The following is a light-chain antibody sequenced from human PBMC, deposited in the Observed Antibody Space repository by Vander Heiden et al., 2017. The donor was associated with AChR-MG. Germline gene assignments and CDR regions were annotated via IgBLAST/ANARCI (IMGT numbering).Light chain of an antibody. CDR1: SSDVGGYNY. CDR2: DVS. CDR3: SSYTSSSTL. V-gene: IGLV2-14*01. Sequence: QSALPQPASVSGSPGQSITISCTGTSSDVGGYNYVSWYQQHPGKAPKLMIYDVSKRPSGVSNRVSGSKSGNTASLTISGLQAEDEADYYCSSYTSSSTLFGGGTKLTVL. J-gene: IGLJ2*01.